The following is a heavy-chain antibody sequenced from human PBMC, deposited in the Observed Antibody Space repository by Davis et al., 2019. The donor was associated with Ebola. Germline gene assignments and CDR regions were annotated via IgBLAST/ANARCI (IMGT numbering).Heavy chain of an antibody. V-gene: IGHV1-46*01. CDR3: ARDLTVRGIAAAGSGY. CDR1: GYTFTNYY. Sequence: ASVKVSCKASGYTFTNYYMHWVRQAPGQGLEWMGIINPSGGSTSYAQKFQGRVTMTRDTSTSTVYMELSSLRSEDTAVYYCARDLTVRGIAAAGSGYWGQGTLVTVSS. J-gene: IGHJ4*02. CDR2: INPSGGST. D-gene: IGHD6-13*01.